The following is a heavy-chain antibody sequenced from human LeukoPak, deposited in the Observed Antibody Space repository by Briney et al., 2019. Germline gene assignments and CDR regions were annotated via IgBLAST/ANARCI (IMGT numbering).Heavy chain of an antibody. CDR3: ARTLDERGFDY. V-gene: IGHV3-30-3*01. Sequence: GGSLRLSCAASGFTFNSYAMHWVRQAPGKGLEWVAVISYDGSNKYYADSVKGRFTISRDNSKNTLYLQMNSLRAEDTAVYYCARTLDERGFDYWGHGTLVTVSS. CDR1: GFTFNSYA. D-gene: IGHD1-1*01. J-gene: IGHJ4*01. CDR2: ISYDGSNK.